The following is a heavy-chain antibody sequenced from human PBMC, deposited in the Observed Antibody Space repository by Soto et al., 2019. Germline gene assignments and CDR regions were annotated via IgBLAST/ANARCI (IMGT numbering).Heavy chain of an antibody. J-gene: IGHJ5*02. V-gene: IGHV4-39*01. CDR2: IYHSGST. CDR3: AGRSSLASVQVYFGEISNYNWFDP. Sequence: ASETLSLTSTVSNGSISSAIFYWGWIRQPPGKGLEWIGGIYHSGSTYYNPSLQGRVTISVDTSKNQFSLKLSSVTAADTAVYFCAGRSSLASVQVYFGEISNYNWFDPWGQGTLVTVSS. D-gene: IGHD3-10*01. CDR1: NGSISSAIFY.